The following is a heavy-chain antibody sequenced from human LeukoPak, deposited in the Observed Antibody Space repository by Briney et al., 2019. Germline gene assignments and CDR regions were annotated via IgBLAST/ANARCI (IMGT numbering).Heavy chain of an antibody. Sequence: SETLSLTCAVYGGSFSGYYWSWIRQPPGKGLEWIGEINHSGSTSYNPSLKSRVTISVDTSKNRFSLKLSSVTAADTAVYYCARRYSGYDDIDAFDIWGQGTMVTVSS. V-gene: IGHV4-34*01. J-gene: IGHJ3*02. D-gene: IGHD5-12*01. CDR3: ARRYSGYDDIDAFDI. CDR1: GGSFSGYY. CDR2: INHSGST.